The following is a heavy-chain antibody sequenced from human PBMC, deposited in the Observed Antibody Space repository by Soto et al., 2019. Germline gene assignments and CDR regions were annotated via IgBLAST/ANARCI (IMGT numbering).Heavy chain of an antibody. CDR3: AREYTYGSNFFDC. V-gene: IGHV4-34*01. Sequence: SETLSLTCAVYGGSFSGYYWSWIRQPPGKGLEWIGEINHSGSTNYNPSLKSRVTISVDTSKNQFSLKLSSVTAADTAVYYCAREYTYGSNFFDCWGQGALVPVSS. J-gene: IGHJ4*02. CDR2: INHSGST. D-gene: IGHD2-2*02. CDR1: GGSFSGYY.